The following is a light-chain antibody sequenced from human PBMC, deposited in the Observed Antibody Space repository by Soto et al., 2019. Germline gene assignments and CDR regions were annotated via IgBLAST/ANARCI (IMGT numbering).Light chain of an antibody. J-gene: IGKJ1*01. V-gene: IGKV3-20*01. CDR1: QSVSSNY. CDR2: GAT. Sequence: EIVLTQSPGTLSLSPGERATLSCRASQSVSSNYLAWYQRKPGQGPRLLIYGATSRATGIPDRFSGSGSGTDLTLTISRLEPEDFAVYYCQQYGSSPTFGQGTKVDIK. CDR3: QQYGSSPT.